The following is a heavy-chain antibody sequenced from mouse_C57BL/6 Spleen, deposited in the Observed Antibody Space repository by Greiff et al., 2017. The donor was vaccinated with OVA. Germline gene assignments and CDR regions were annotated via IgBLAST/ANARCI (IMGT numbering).Heavy chain of an antibody. CDR1: GFNIKDDY. CDR3: LYSCGSGYMAY. J-gene: IGHJ3*01. D-gene: IGHD1-1*01. Sequence: EVKVVESGAELVRPGASVKLSCTASGFNIKDDYMHWVKQRPEQGLEWIGWIDPENGDTEYASKFQGKATITADTSSNTAYLQLSSLTSEDTAVDYCLYSCGSGYMAYWGQGTLVTVSA. CDR2: IDPENGDT. V-gene: IGHV14-4*01.